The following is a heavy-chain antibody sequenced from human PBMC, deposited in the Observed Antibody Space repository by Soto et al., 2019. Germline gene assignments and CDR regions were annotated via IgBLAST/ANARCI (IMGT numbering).Heavy chain of an antibody. CDR2: INHSGST. CDR1: GVCFSGYY. V-gene: IGHV4-34*01. Sequence: SETLSLTCAVYGVCFSGYYWSWMRQPAGKGLEWIGEINHSGSTNYNPSLKSRVTISVDTSKNQFSLKLSSVTAADTAVYYCARDNYYDSSGSPRGRYFQYWGQATLVIVS. J-gene: IGHJ4*02. D-gene: IGHD3-22*01. CDR3: ARDNYYDSSGSPRGRYFQY.